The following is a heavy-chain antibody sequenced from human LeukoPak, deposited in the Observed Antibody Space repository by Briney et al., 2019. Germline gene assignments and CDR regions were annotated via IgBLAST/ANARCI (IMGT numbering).Heavy chain of an antibody. CDR2: FDPEDGET. Sequence: ASVKVSCKVSGYTLTELSMHWVRQAPGKGLEWMGGFDPEDGETIYAQKFQGRVTMTEDTSTDTAYMELSSLRSEDTAVYYCARVRTYYYDTDPYYFDYWGQGTLVTVSS. CDR3: ARVRTYYYDTDPYYFDY. D-gene: IGHD3-22*01. V-gene: IGHV1-24*01. CDR1: GYTLTELS. J-gene: IGHJ4*02.